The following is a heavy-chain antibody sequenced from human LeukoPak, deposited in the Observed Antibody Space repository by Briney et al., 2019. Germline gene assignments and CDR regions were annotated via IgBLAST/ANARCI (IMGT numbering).Heavy chain of an antibody. J-gene: IGHJ4*02. D-gene: IGHD1-26*01. CDR2: ISSSSYI. Sequence: GGSLRRSCAASGFTFSNYNMNWVRQAPVKGLEWVSYISSSSYIYYADSVTGRFTISRDNAKNSLYLQMDSLRAEDTAVYYCARDLMGWDLHYFDYWGQGTLVTVSS. V-gene: IGHV3-21*01. CDR1: GFTFSNYN. CDR3: ARDLMGWDLHYFDY.